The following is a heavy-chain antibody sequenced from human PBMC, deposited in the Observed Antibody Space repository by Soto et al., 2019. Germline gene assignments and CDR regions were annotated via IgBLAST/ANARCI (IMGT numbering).Heavy chain of an antibody. CDR1: GFTFNTYG. Sequence: GGSLRLSCAASGFTFNTYGMHWVRQAPGKGLEWVAFIWYDGGDKYYADSVKGRFTISRDNSKNTLFLQLNSLRAEDTAVYFCARDSYYDTSGRHTGVGGFDYWGQGTLVTVSS. J-gene: IGHJ4*02. V-gene: IGHV3-33*01. CDR3: ARDSYYDTSGRHTGVGGFDY. CDR2: IWYDGGDK. D-gene: IGHD3-22*01.